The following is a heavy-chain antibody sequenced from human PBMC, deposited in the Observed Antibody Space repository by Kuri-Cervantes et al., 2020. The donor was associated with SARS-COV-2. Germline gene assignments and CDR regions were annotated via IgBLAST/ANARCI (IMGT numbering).Heavy chain of an antibody. V-gene: IGHV4-39*07. CDR2: IYYSGST. CDR3: ARDSKYSSSSSYFDY. D-gene: IGHD6-6*01. CDR1: GGSISSSSYY. J-gene: IGHJ4*02. Sequence: SETLSLTCTVSGGSISSSSYYWGWIRQPPGKGLEWIGSIYYSGSTYYNPSLKSRVTISVDTSKNQFSLKLSSVTAADTAVYYCARDSKYSSSSSYFDYWGQGTLVTVSS.